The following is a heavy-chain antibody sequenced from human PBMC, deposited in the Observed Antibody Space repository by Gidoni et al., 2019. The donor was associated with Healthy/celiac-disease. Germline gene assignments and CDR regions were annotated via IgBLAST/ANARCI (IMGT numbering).Heavy chain of an antibody. D-gene: IGHD6-13*01. CDR2: IYPGDSDT. CDR1: GYSFTSYW. Sequence: EVQLVQSGAEVKKRGASLNISCKGSGYSFTSYWIGWVRQMPGKGLEWMGIIYPGDSDTRYSPSFQGQVTISADKSISTAYLQWSSLKASDTAMYYCARVGGSSWYGAGNWFDPWGQGTLVTVSS. V-gene: IGHV5-51*01. J-gene: IGHJ5*02. CDR3: ARVGGSSWYGAGNWFDP.